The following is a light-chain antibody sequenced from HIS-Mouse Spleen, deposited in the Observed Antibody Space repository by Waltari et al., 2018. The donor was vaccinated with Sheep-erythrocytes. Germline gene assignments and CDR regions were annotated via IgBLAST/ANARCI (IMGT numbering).Light chain of an antibody. CDR3: LQDYNHPWT. Sequence: AIQMTQSPSSLSASVGDRVTITCRASQGIRNALGWYQQKPGQAPKLLIYAASSLQSGVPSRFSGSGSGTDFTLTISSLQPEDFATYYCLQDYNHPWTFGQGTKVEIK. CDR1: QGIRNA. J-gene: IGKJ1*01. V-gene: IGKV1-6*01. CDR2: AAS.